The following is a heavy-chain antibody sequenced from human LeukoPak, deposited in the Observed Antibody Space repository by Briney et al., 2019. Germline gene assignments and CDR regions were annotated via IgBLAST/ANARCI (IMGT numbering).Heavy chain of an antibody. CDR1: GYTFTSYA. V-gene: IGHV1-3*01. CDR3: ARVRRPYLNYDSSGYPDY. D-gene: IGHD3-22*01. J-gene: IGHJ4*02. CDR2: INAGNGNT. Sequence: GASVKVSCKASGYTFTSYAMHWVRQAPGQRLEWMGWINAGNGNTKYSQKFQGRVTITRDTSASTAYMELSSLRSEDTAAYYCARVRRPYLNYDSSGYPDYWGQGTLVTVSS.